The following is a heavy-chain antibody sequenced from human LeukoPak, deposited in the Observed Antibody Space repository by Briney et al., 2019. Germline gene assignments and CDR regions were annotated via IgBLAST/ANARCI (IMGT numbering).Heavy chain of an antibody. CDR2: IYSGGST. J-gene: IGHJ4*02. CDR3: AREKVLRFSSYYFDY. CDR1: GFTVSSNY. D-gene: IGHD3-3*01. V-gene: IGHV3-53*01. Sequence: GGSLRLSCAASGFTVSSNYMSWVRQAPGKGLEWVSVIYSGGSTYYADSVKGRFTISRDNSKNTLYLQMNSLRAEDTAMYYCAREKVLRFSSYYFDYWGQGTLVTVSS.